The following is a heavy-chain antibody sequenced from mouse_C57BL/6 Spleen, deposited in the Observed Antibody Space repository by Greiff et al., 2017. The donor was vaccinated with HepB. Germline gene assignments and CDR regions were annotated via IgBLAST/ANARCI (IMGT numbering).Heavy chain of an antibody. Sequence: VQLQQPGAELVKPGASVKLSCKASGYTFTSYWMQWVNQRPGQGLEWIGEIDPSDSYTNYNQKFKGKATLTVDTSSSTAYMQLSSLTSEDSAVYYCARRNYGSSWYFDVWGTGTTVTVSS. D-gene: IGHD1-1*01. J-gene: IGHJ1*03. CDR2: IDPSDSYT. CDR3: ARRNYGSSWYFDV. CDR1: GYTFTSYW. V-gene: IGHV1-50*01.